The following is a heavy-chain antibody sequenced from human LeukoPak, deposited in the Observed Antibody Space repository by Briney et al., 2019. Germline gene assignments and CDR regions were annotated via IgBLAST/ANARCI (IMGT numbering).Heavy chain of an antibody. CDR2: FDPEDGET. D-gene: IGHD1-26*01. V-gene: IGHV1-24*01. CDR1: GYTLTELS. J-gene: IGHJ4*02. CDR3: ATVGWEGATVGD. Sequence: VASVTVSCKVSGYTLTELSMHWVRQAPGKGLEWMGGFDPEDGETIYAQKFQGRVTMTEDTSTDTAYMELSSLRSEDTAVYYCATVGWEGATVGDWGQGTLVTVSS.